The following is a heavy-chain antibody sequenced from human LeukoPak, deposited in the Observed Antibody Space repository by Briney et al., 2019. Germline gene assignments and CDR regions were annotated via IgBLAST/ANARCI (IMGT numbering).Heavy chain of an antibody. Sequence: SETLSLTCTVSGGSISSYYWSWIRQPAGKGLEWIGRIYTSGSTNYNPSLKSRVTMSVDTSKNQFSLKLSSVTAADTAVYYCAREYDILTGYPTDYYYYMDVWGKGTTVTVSS. D-gene: IGHD3-9*01. V-gene: IGHV4-4*07. CDR2: IYTSGST. CDR1: GGSISSYY. CDR3: AREYDILTGYPTDYYYYMDV. J-gene: IGHJ6*03.